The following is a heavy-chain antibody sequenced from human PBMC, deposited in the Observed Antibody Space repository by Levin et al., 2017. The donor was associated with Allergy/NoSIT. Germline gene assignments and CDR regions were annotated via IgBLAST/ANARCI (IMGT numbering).Heavy chain of an antibody. CDR1: GESFSGYF. J-gene: IGHJ4*02. D-gene: IGHD2-21*01. CDR2: INFNGIT. CDR3: ARGGEVPSQYSCDY. V-gene: IGHV4-34*01. Sequence: ESLKISCAVNGESFSGYFWTWIRQSPGKGLEWIGQINFNGITTYNPSLKSRVIISVDPTKKQFSLKLTYLTAADTAVYFCARGGEVPSQYSCDYWGQGTLVTVSS.